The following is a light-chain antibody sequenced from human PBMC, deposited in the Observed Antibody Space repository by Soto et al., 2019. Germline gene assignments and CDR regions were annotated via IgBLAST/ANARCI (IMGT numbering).Light chain of an antibody. CDR3: QQYIDWPPRYT. V-gene: IGKV3-20*01. CDR1: QSVSSKY. J-gene: IGKJ2*01. Sequence: DIVLTQSPGTLSLSPGERATLSCRASQSVSSKYLAWYQQKPGQAPRVLIYGASIRATGIPERFSGGGSGTDFTLTITRLEPEDFAVYYCQQYIDWPPRYTFGQGTKLEIK. CDR2: GAS.